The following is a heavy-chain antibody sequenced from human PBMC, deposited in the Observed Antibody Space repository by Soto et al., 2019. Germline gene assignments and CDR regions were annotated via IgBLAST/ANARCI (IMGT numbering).Heavy chain of an antibody. J-gene: IGHJ3*02. V-gene: IGHV2-5*02. Sequence: QITLKESGPTLVNRTQTLTLTCTFSGFSLSDNGVGVGWIRQPPGKALEWLALIYWDDDKIYSPSLKTRLTITKDTSKNQVLLTMTNMDPVDTATYYCAHRLTWDAFDIWGQGTMVTVSS. CDR2: IYWDDDK. D-gene: IGHD1-26*01. CDR1: GFSLSDNGVG. CDR3: AHRLTWDAFDI.